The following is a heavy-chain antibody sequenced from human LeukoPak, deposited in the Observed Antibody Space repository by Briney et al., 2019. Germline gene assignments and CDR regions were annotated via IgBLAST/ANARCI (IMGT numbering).Heavy chain of an antibody. V-gene: IGHV3-7*05. CDR2: INQDGSEK. Sequence: GGSLRLSCAAFGFTFSSYWMSWVRQAPGKGLEWVANINQDGSEKYYVDSVKGRFTISRDNAKKSLYLQMNSLRAEDTAVYYCARWRYYDSSGHYYYFDYWGQGTLVTVSS. CDR1: GFTFSSYW. J-gene: IGHJ4*02. CDR3: ARWRYYDSSGHYYYFDY. D-gene: IGHD3-22*01.